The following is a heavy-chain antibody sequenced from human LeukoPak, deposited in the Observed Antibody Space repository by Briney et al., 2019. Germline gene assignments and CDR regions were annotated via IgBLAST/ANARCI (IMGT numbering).Heavy chain of an antibody. CDR1: GGTFSSYA. CDR3: AVQGRYCSGGSCYYFDY. CDR2: IIPIFGTA. J-gene: IGHJ4*02. V-gene: IGHV1-69*05. Sequence: ASVKVSCKASGGTFSSYAISWVRQAPGQGLEWMGGIIPIFGTANYAQKFQGRVTITTDESTSTAYMELSSLRSEDTAVYYCAVQGRYCSGGSCYYFDYRGQGTLVTVSS. D-gene: IGHD2-15*01.